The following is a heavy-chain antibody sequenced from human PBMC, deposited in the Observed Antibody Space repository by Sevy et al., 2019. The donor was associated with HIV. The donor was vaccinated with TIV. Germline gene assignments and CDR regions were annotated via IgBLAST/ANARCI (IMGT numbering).Heavy chain of an antibody. D-gene: IGHD3-3*01. J-gene: IGHJ4*02. CDR3: ARDQFESAHSSPYYDFWSGYYKPGDY. CDR1: GFSFSSYG. V-gene: IGHV3-30*03. CDR2: ISYDGSNK. Sequence: GGSLRLSCVASGFSFSSYGMHWVRQAPGKGLEWVAVISYDGSNKYYADSVKGRFTISRDNSKNTLYLQMNSLRAEDTAVYYCARDQFESAHSSPYYDFWSGYYKPGDYWGQGTLVTVSS.